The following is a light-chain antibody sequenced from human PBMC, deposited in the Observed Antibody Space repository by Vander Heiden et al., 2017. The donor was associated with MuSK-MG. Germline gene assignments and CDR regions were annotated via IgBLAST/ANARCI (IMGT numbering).Light chain of an antibody. V-gene: IGKV1-39*01. J-gene: IGKJ5*01. CDR2: AAS. Sequence: DIQMTQSPSSLSASVGDRVTITCRASQSISSYLNWYQQKPGKAPELLIYAASSLQSGVPSRFSGSGSGTDFTPTISSLQPEDFATYYCQQSYSTPITFGQGTRLXIK. CDR3: QQSYSTPIT. CDR1: QSISSY.